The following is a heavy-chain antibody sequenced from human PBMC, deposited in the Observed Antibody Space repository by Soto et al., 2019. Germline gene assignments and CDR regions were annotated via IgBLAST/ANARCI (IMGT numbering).Heavy chain of an antibody. CDR3: AKDPTEYCGGDCYFDY. Sequence: GGSLRLSCAASGFTFSSYAMSWGRQAPGEGLEWVSAISGSVGSTYYADSVKGRFTISRDNSKNTLYLQMNSLRDEDTAVYYCAKDPTEYCGGDCYFDYWGQGTLVTFSS. J-gene: IGHJ4*02. CDR2: ISGSVGST. V-gene: IGHV3-23*01. D-gene: IGHD2-21*02. CDR1: GFTFSSYA.